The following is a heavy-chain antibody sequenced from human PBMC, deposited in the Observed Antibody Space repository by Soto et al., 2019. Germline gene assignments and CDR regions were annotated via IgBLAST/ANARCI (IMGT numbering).Heavy chain of an antibody. CDR1: GDSISNFY. CDR2: IYYSGST. J-gene: IGHJ5*02. Sequence: PSETLSLTCTVSGDSISNFYWSWLRQPPGKGLEWIGSIYYSGSTNYNPSLKSRVTISVHTSKNQFSLRLSSVTAADTAVYYCARDRTQFDPWGQGTLVTVSS. V-gene: IGHV4-59*01. CDR3: ARDRTQFDP.